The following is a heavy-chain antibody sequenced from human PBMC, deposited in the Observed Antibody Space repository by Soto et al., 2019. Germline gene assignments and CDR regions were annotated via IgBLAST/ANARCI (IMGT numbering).Heavy chain of an antibody. CDR2: TYIGGMT. CDR1: GASFTDGSLF. D-gene: IGHD3-22*01. V-gene: IGHV4-39*01. CDR3: ATALETFSPAGYYVNWLDP. Sequence: SETLSRTCTVSGASFTDGSLFCGWIRQSAGKGVELIASTYIGGMTYYNPSLRSRVTISVDTSKSQFSLRLNSVTAAHTPVYYCATALETFSPAGYYVNWLDPWGHVTLVTV. J-gene: IGHJ5*02.